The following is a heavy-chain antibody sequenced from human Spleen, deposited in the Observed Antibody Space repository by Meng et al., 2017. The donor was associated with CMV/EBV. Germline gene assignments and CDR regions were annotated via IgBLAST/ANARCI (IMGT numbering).Heavy chain of an antibody. D-gene: IGHD5-18*01. CDR2: IYYSGSA. Sequence: AVSGGSINNGGYCWSWIRQHPGKGLEYIGYIYYSGSAYYNPSLKSRVFISVDTSKNQFSLRLSSVTAADTAVYYCARVDTTLLYFDFWGQGTLVTVSS. V-gene: IGHV4-31*11. CDR1: GGSINNGGYC. J-gene: IGHJ4*02. CDR3: ARVDTTLLYFDF.